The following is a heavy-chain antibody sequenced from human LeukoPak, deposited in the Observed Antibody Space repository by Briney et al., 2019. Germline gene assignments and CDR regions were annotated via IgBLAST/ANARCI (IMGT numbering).Heavy chain of an antibody. D-gene: IGHD2-15*01. V-gene: IGHV3-23*01. Sequence: GGSLRLSCAASGFTFSSYALTWVRQAPGKGLEWVSAISGSGGSTYYADSVKGRFTISRDNSKNTLYLQMNSLRAEDTAVYYCAKGSYCSGGSCFFDYWGQGPLVSVSS. CDR3: AKGSYCSGGSCFFDY. CDR2: ISGSGGST. CDR1: GFTFSSYA. J-gene: IGHJ4*02.